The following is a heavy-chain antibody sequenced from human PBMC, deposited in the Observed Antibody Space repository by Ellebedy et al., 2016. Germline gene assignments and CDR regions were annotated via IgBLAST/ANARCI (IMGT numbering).Heavy chain of an antibody. D-gene: IGHD3-10*01. CDR2: IYYSGST. J-gene: IGHJ4*02. CDR1: GGSISSGDYY. V-gene: IGHV4-30-4*01. CDR3: ARVGSGSYQRPLLDY. Sequence: SETLSLTXTVSGGSISSGDYYWSWIRQPPGKGLEWIGYIYYSGSTYYNPSLKSRVTISVDTSKNQFSLKLSSVTAADTAVYYCARVGSGSYQRPLLDYWGQGTLVTVSS.